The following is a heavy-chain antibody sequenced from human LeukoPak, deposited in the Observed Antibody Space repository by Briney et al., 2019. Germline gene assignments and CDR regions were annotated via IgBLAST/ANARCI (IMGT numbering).Heavy chain of an antibody. CDR3: ARDPDLRRGYDGEGY. D-gene: IGHD5-12*01. J-gene: IGHJ4*02. CDR1: GGSFSGYY. Sequence: SETLSLTCAVYGGSFSGYYWSWIRQPPGKGLEWIGHIYYSGSTNYNPSLKSRVTISVDTSKNQFSLKLSSVTAVDTAVYYCARDPDLRRGYDGEGYWGQGTLVTVSP. V-gene: IGHV4-34*11. CDR2: IYYSGST.